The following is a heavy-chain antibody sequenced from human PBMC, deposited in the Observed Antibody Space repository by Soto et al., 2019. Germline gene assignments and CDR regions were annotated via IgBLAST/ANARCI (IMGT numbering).Heavy chain of an antibody. J-gene: IGHJ1*01. D-gene: IGHD2-2*01. CDR1: GFLFTSYS. V-gene: IGHV3-48*04. CDR2: ITGSSSTI. CDR3: VRAECTSCYGFRH. Sequence: EVQLVESGGDLVQPGGSLRLSCAASGFLFTSYSMNWVRQAPGKGLAWLSYITGSSSTIYYADSVKGRFTMSRDNAKNSVYLQMNSLRAEYTAVYYCVRAECTSCYGFRHWGQGTLVTVSS.